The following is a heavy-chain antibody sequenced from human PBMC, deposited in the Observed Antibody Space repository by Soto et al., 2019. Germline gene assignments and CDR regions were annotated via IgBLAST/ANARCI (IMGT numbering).Heavy chain of an antibody. D-gene: IGHD2-15*01. CDR2: ISVDGVNR. CDR1: GFTFSSFG. CDR3: AKSRVSGGNSFLVDY. Sequence: QVQLVESGGGVVQPGRSLRLSCAASGFTFSSFGMHWFRQPPGKGLEWVTVISVDGVNRYYSDSVKGRFTVSRDNSKTTLYLQLNSLRSVDTAVYYCAKSRVSGGNSFLVDYWGQGTLVTVSS. J-gene: IGHJ4*02. V-gene: IGHV3-30*18.